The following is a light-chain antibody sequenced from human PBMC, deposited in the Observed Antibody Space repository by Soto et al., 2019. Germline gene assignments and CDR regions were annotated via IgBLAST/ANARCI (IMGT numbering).Light chain of an antibody. V-gene: IGLV2-14*01. CDR3: ASYTMSATMV. CDR1: TNDVGGHTL. Sequence: SALTQPASVSGSPGQSITISCTGSTNDVGGHTLVSWYQHHPGKAPQLVIFDVSSRPPGVSHRFSGSKSGNTASLTISGLQAEDEANYYCASYTMSATMVFGGGTKLTVL. CDR2: DVS. J-gene: IGLJ3*02.